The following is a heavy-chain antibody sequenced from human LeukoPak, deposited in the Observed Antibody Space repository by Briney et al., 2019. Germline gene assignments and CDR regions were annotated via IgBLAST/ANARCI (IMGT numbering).Heavy chain of an antibody. Sequence: SETLSLTCTVSGGSISSYYWGWIRQPPGKGLEWIGYIYYSGSTIYNPSLKSRVTISVDTSKNQFSLKLSSVTAADTAVYYCARGKLRFLEWLFDYWGQGTLVTVSS. CDR3: ARGKLRFLEWLFDY. CDR1: GGSISSYY. J-gene: IGHJ4*02. D-gene: IGHD3-3*01. V-gene: IGHV4-59*01. CDR2: IYYSGST.